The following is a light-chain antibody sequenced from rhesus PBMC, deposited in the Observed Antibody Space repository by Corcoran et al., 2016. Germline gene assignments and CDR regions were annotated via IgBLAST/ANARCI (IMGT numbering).Light chain of an antibody. Sequence: DIQMTQSPSSLSASVGDTVIITCQASQGIASWVAWYQQRPGKAPKLLIYKASSLQSGVPSRFRGSESGTDFILIIRNLQPEDFAIYCCLQYGSSPFTFGPGTTLDIK. J-gene: IGKJ3*01. CDR3: LQYGSSPFT. CDR1: QGIASW. CDR2: KAS. V-gene: IGKV1-22*01.